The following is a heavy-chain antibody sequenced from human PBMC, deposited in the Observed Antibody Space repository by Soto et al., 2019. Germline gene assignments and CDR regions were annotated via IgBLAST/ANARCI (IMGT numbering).Heavy chain of an antibody. Sequence: QVQLVQSGAEVKKPGASVKVSCKASGYTFTGYYMHWVRQAPGQGLEWMGWINPNSGGTNYAQKFQGRVTMTRDTSISSAYMELSRLRSDDTAVYYCAREDYCSSTRCYNPLSYGMDVWGQGTTVTVSS. J-gene: IGHJ6*02. CDR3: AREDYCSSTRCYNPLSYGMDV. CDR2: INPNSGGT. V-gene: IGHV1-2*02. D-gene: IGHD2-2*02. CDR1: GYTFTGYY.